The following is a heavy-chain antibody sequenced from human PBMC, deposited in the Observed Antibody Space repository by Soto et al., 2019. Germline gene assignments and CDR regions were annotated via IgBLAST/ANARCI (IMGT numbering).Heavy chain of an antibody. CDR1: GFTFTSSA. D-gene: IGHD3-3*01. J-gene: IGHJ6*02. Sequence: ASVKVSCDASGFTFTSSAVQWVGHAVGQRREWIGWIVVGSGNTNYAQKFQERVTITRDMSTSTAYMELRSLRSEDTAVYYCAGVDYHFWSGYLSMDVWGQGTMVIVSS. V-gene: IGHV1-58*01. CDR2: IVVGSGNT. CDR3: AGVDYHFWSGYLSMDV.